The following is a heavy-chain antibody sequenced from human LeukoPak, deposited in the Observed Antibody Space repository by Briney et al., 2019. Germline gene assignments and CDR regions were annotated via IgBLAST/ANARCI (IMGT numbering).Heavy chain of an antibody. V-gene: IGHV3-30*04. Sequence: GGSLRLSCAASGFTFSNYAMHWVRQAPGKGLEWVAVISYDGSNKYYADSVKGRFTISRDNSKNTLYLQMNSLRSEDTTLYYCARDSRDRRLVLVDAYYFDYWGQGTLVTVSS. CDR2: ISYDGSNK. D-gene: IGHD2-15*01. J-gene: IGHJ4*02. CDR3: ARDSRDRRLVLVDAYYFDY. CDR1: GFTFSNYA.